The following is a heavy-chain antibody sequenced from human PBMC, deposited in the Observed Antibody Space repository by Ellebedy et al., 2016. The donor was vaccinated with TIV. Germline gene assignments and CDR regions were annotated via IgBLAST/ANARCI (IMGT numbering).Heavy chain of an antibody. CDR3: AKDFGGAKYYDFWSGYYRELPDY. CDR1: GFTFSSYG. CDR2: ISYDGSNK. Sequence: GESLKISCAASGFTFSSYGMHWVRQAPGKGLEWVAVISYDGSNKYYADSVKGRFTISRDNSKNTLYLQMNSLRAEDTAVYYCAKDFGGAKYYDFWSGYYRELPDYWGQGTLVTVSS. V-gene: IGHV3-30*18. J-gene: IGHJ4*02. D-gene: IGHD3-3*01.